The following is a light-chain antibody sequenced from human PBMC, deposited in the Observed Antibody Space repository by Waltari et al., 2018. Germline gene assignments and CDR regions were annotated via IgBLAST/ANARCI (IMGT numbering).Light chain of an antibody. V-gene: IGKV4-1*01. J-gene: IGKJ2*01. Sequence: DIVMTQSPDSLAVSLGERASLNCKSSQSVLNSSNNKKYLAWYQQKPGQPPKLLIYWAFTRQSGVPDRFSGSGSATDFTLTISSLQAEDVAIYFCQQYYNFPHTFGQGTNLEIK. CDR1: QSVLNSSNNKKY. CDR2: WAF. CDR3: QQYYNFPHT.